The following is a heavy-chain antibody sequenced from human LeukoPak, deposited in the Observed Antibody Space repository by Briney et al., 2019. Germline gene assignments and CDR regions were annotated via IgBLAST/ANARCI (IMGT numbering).Heavy chain of an antibody. Sequence: GGSLRLSCAASGFTVSSGFIYWVRRAPGKGLEWVSFIHRDDKTYCADSVKGRFTMSRDSSKNTLYLQMNSLGADDTAVYYCAREVISTPSYFDYWGQGILVTVSS. D-gene: IGHD2-2*01. CDR1: GFTVSSGF. CDR3: AREVISTPSYFDY. J-gene: IGHJ4*02. CDR2: IHRDDKT. V-gene: IGHV3-53*01.